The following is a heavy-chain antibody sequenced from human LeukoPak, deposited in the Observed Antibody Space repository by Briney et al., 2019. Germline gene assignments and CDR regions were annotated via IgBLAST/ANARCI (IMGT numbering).Heavy chain of an antibody. J-gene: IGHJ4*02. D-gene: IGHD3-10*01. V-gene: IGHV4-30-4*08. Sequence: PSETLSLTCAVSGGSINSGDYYWSWIRQPPGKGLEWIGYIYPSGGTYYSPSLKSRVAIFVDTSKKRFSLKLNSVTAADAAVYYCARVSGYYGVGSYYFDSWGQGILVSVSS. CDR1: GGSINSGDYY. CDR3: ARVSGYYGVGSYYFDS. CDR2: IYPSGGT.